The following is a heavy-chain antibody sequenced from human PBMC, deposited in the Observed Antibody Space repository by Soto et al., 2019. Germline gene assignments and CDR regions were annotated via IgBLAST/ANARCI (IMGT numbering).Heavy chain of an antibody. J-gene: IGHJ5*02. CDR3: ANSPNYYDSSGYYGPWFDP. D-gene: IGHD3-22*01. CDR2: IYYSGST. Sequence: PSETLSLTCTVSGGSISSSSYYWSWIRQPPGKGLEWIGYIYYSGSTNYSPSLRSRVTISVDTSKNQFSLKLSSVTAADTAVYYCANSPNYYDSSGYYGPWFDPWGQGTLVTVSS. V-gene: IGHV4-61*01. CDR1: GGSISSSSYY.